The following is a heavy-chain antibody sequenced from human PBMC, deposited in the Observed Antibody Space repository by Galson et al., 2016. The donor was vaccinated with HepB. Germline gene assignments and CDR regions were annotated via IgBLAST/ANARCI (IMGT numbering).Heavy chain of an antibody. J-gene: IGHJ3*02. CDR3: ARDKTYYSASGTYFDAFDM. CDR2: IKQDGSVE. CDR1: GFTFSNCW. V-gene: IGHV3-7*03. Sequence: SLRLSCAASGFTFSNCWMTWVRQAPGKGLEWVANIKQDGSVEHYVDSVEGRFTISRDNAKSSLYLQMNSLRAEDTALYYCARDKTYYSASGTYFDAFDMWGQGTMVTVSS. D-gene: IGHD3-10*01.